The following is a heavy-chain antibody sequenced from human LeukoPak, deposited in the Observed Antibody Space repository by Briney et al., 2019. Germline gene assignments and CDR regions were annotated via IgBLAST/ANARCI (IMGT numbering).Heavy chain of an antibody. V-gene: IGHV4-4*07. CDR2: IYTSGST. Sequence: SETLSLTCTVSGYSISSGYYWSWIRQPAVKGLEWIGRIYTSGSTNYNPSLKSRVTMSVDTSKNQFSLKLSSVTAADTAVYYCARDLQGGFDPWGQGTLVTVSS. D-gene: IGHD1-26*01. CDR3: ARDLQGGFDP. CDR1: GYSISSGYY. J-gene: IGHJ5*02.